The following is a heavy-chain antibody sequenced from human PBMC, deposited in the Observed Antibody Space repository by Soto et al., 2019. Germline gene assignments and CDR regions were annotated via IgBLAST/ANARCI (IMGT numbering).Heavy chain of an antibody. CDR1: GYNFKSYW. J-gene: IGHJ5*02. D-gene: IGHD1-26*01. CDR3: ARANGPTTNCDPWFDP. Sequence: PGESLKISCTGVGYNFKSYWIGWGLQGPGEGLEWMGIIYPGDSDTRYSPSFQGQVTISADKSITTAYLQWSSLKASDTAMYYCARANGPTTNCDPWFDPWGQGTLVTVSS. V-gene: IGHV5-51*01. CDR2: IYPGDSDT.